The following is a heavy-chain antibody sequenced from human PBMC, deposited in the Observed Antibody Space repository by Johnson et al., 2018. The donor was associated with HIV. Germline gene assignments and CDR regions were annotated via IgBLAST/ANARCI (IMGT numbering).Heavy chain of an antibody. Sequence: VQLVESGGGLVQPGGSLRLSCAASGFTFSSYWMTWVRQAPGKGLEWVVNINQDATEKYYVDSVKGRFTISRDNAKNYLFLQMNSLRAEDTAVYYCARLTYNFNSRLGAFDIWGQGTVVTVSS. CDR1: GFTFSSYW. CDR2: INQDATEK. CDR3: ARLTYNFNSRLGAFDI. D-gene: IGHD1-20*01. J-gene: IGHJ3*02. V-gene: IGHV3-7*01.